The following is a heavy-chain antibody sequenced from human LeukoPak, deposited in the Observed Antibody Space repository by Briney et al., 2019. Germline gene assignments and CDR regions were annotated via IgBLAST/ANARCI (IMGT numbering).Heavy chain of an antibody. CDR1: GFTFSNYW. CDR3: ARQPPTVRPFFDY. CDR2: IKQDESEK. V-gene: IGHV3-7*02. J-gene: IGHJ4*02. Sequence: GGSLRLSCAASGFTFSNYWMTWVRQAPGKGLEWVANIKQDESEKYYVDSVKGRFTISRDNAKNSLYLQMNSLRAEDTAMYFCARQPPTVRPFFDYWGQGSLVTVSS. D-gene: IGHD3-10*01.